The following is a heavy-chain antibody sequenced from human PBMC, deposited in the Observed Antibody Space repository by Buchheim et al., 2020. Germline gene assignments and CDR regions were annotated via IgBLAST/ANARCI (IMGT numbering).Heavy chain of an antibody. CDR3: ARRRRVVAATEYYYGMDV. J-gene: IGHJ6*02. CDR2: IYYSGGT. V-gene: IGHV4-59*01. Sequence: QVQLQQSGPGLVKPSETLSLTCTVSGDSISGYYWSWIRRPPGRGLEWIGYIYYSGGTNYNPSLRRRVTMSVDTSKNQFSLKLNSVTTADTAVYYCARRRRVVAATEYYYGMDVWGQGTT. D-gene: IGHD1-26*01. CDR1: GDSISGYY.